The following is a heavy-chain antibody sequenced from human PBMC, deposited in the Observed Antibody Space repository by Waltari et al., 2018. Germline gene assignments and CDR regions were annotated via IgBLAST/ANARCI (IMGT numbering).Heavy chain of an antibody. J-gene: IGHJ4*02. V-gene: IGHV1-3*01. D-gene: IGHD6-13*01. CDR3: ARAKGAAAGPSHFDY. CDR1: GYTFTSYA. Sequence: QVQLVQSGAEVKKPGASVKVSCKASGYTFTSYAMHWVRQAPGKRREWLGWINAGKGNTKNSQKFQGRVTMTRETSASTAYMELSSLRSEDMAVYYCARAKGAAAGPSHFDYWGQGTLVTVSS. CDR2: INAGKGNT.